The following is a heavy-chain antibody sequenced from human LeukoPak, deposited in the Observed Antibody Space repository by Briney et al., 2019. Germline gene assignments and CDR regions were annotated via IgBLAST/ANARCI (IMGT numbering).Heavy chain of an antibody. Sequence: GGSLRLSCAASGFTFSNHGMNWVRQAPGKGLEWVSSISSSSSYIYYADSVKGRFTISRDNAENSLYLQMNSLRAEDTAVYYCARGGSTVTTKDYWGQGTLVTVSS. CDR2: ISSSSSYI. J-gene: IGHJ4*02. CDR3: ARGGSTVTTKDY. D-gene: IGHD4-17*01. CDR1: GFTFSNHG. V-gene: IGHV3-21*01.